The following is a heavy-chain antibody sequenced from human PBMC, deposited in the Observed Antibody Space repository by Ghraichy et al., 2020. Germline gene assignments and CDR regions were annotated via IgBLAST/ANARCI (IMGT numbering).Heavy chain of an antibody. V-gene: IGHV4-39*01. Sequence: SETLSLTCTVSGGSISRSSYYWGWVRQPPRKGLEWIGSIYYSGTTYYNPSLKSRATISIDTSTNQLSLNLNSVTAADTAVYYCTSRVGWPGEYFHLWGQGTLVTVSS. CDR3: TSRVGWPGEYFHL. CDR1: GGSISRSSYY. CDR2: IYYSGTT. D-gene: IGHD2-15*01. J-gene: IGHJ1*01.